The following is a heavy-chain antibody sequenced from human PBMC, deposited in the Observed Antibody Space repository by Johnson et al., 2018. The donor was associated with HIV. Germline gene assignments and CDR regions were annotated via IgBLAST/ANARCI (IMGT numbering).Heavy chain of an antibody. CDR2: ISYDGSNK. Sequence: QVLLVESGGGVVQPGRSLRLSCAASGFTFSSYAMHWVRQAPGTGLEWVAVISYDGSNKYYADSVKGRFTISRDNSKNTLYLQMNSLRAEDTAVYYCAREPRIAAFRDAFDIWGQGTMVTVSS. CDR1: GFTFSSYA. CDR3: AREPRIAAFRDAFDI. D-gene: IGHD6-6*01. J-gene: IGHJ3*02. V-gene: IGHV3-30*04.